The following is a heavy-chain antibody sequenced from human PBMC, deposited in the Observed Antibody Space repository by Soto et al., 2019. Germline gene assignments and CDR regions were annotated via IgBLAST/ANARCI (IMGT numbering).Heavy chain of an antibody. CDR1: GGSFSDSY. J-gene: IGHJ5*02. Sequence: TSETLSLTCAVYGGSFSDSYWTWIRQPPGKGLEWIGEVNHSGSTKYNPSLKSRVTILVDTSKKQFSLNLSSVTAADTAVYYCARERVTQPTRSYGKFDPWGQGTLVTGSS. D-gene: IGHD1-26*01. CDR3: ARERVTQPTRSYGKFDP. CDR2: VNHSGST. V-gene: IGHV4-34*01.